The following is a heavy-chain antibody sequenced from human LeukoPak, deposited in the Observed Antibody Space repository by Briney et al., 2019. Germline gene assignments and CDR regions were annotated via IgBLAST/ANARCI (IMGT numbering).Heavy chain of an antibody. CDR3: ARDGLAAAGTATGAY. V-gene: IGHV3-21*01. Sequence: GGSLRLSCAASGFTFNSYSMNWVRQAPGKGLEWVSSISSSSSYIYYADSVKGRFTISRDNAKNSLYLQMNSLRAEDTAVYYCARDGLAAAGTATGAYWGQGTLVTVSS. J-gene: IGHJ4*02. CDR1: GFTFNSYS. D-gene: IGHD6-13*01. CDR2: ISSSSSYI.